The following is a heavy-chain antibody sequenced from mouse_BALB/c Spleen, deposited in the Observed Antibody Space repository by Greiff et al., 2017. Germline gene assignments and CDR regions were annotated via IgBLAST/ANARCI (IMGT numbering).Heavy chain of an antibody. Sequence: VQLQQSGAELVKPGASVKLSCTASGFNIKDTYMHWVKQRPEQGLEWIGRIDPANGNTKYDPKFQGKATITADTSSNTAYLQLSSLTSEDTAVYYCAREGAYGNYLPFAYWGQGTLVTVSA. CDR1: GFNIKDTY. CDR3: AREGAYGNYLPFAY. V-gene: IGHV14-3*02. D-gene: IGHD2-1*01. CDR2: IDPANGNT. J-gene: IGHJ3*01.